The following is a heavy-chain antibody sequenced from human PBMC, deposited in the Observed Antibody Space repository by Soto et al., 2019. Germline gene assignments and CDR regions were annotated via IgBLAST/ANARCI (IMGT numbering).Heavy chain of an antibody. Sequence: PSETLSLTCAVSGGSISSSNWWSWIRQHPGKGLEWIGYIYYSGSTYYNPSLKSRVTISVDTSKNQFSLKLSSVTAADTAVYYCARAHSSSSGWFDPWGQGTLVTVSS. CDR1: GGSISSSNW. V-gene: IGHV4-31*11. D-gene: IGHD6-13*01. CDR2: IYYSGST. J-gene: IGHJ5*02. CDR3: ARAHSSSSGWFDP.